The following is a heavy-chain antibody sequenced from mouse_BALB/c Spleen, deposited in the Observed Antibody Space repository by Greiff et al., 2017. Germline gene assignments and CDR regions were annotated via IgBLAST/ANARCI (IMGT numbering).Heavy chain of an antibody. D-gene: IGHD3-1*01. J-gene: IGHJ2*01. CDR1: GYTFTSYW. V-gene: IGHV1-7*01. CDR3: AKGGSLGFDY. CDR2: INPSTGYT. Sequence: QVQLQQSGAELAKPGASVKMSCKASGYTFTSYWMHWVKQRPGQGLEWIVYINPSTGYTEYNQKFKDKATLTADKSSSTAYMQLSSLTSEDSAVYYCAKGGSLGFDYWGQGTTLTVSS.